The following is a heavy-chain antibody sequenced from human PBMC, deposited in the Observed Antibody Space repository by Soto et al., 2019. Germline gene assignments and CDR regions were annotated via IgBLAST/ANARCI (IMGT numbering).Heavy chain of an antibody. Sequence: GGSLRLSCAASGFTFSSYAMHWVRQAPGKGLEWVAVISYDGSNKYYADSVKGRFTISRDNSKNTLYLQMNSLRAEDTAVYYCARDVSPSSSWRYYYYYYGMDVWGQGTTVTVSS. V-gene: IGHV3-30-3*01. D-gene: IGHD6-13*01. CDR3: ARDVSPSSSWRYYYYYYGMDV. CDR2: ISYDGSNK. J-gene: IGHJ6*02. CDR1: GFTFSSYA.